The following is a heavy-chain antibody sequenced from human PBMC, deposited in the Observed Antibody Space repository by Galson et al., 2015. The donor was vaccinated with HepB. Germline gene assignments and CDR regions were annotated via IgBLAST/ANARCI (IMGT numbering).Heavy chain of an antibody. Sequence: CKASGGTFSSYAISWVRQAPGQGLEWMGGIIPIFGTANYAQKFQGRVTITADESTSTAYMELSSLRSEDTAVYYCAREYCSSTSCYTFDYWGQGTLVTVSS. CDR3: AREYCSSTSCYTFDY. V-gene: IGHV1-69*01. J-gene: IGHJ4*02. CDR2: IIPIFGTA. D-gene: IGHD2-2*02. CDR1: GGTFSSYA.